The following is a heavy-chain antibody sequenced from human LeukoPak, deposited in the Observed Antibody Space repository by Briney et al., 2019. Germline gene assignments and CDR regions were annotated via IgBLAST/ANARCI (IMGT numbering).Heavy chain of an antibody. CDR2: ISGGGDRT. CDR3: AKGGRGQYYGIDV. CDR1: AFTFSSFA. Sequence: GGSLRLSCAASAFTFSSFAMTWVRQAPGEGLGWVSAISGGGDRTYYADSVKGRLTISRDNSKNTLCLQMNSLRGEDTAVYFCAKGGRGQYYGIDVWGQGTTVSVSS. J-gene: IGHJ6*02. D-gene: IGHD4-11*01. V-gene: IGHV3-23*01.